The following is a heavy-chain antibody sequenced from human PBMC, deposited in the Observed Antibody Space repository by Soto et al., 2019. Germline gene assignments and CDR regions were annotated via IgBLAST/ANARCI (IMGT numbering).Heavy chain of an antibody. D-gene: IGHD2-2*01. CDR1: GGSISYNSYY. Sequence: SETLSLTCSVSGGSISYNSYYWGWIRQPPGKGLEWVGGIFYTGTTCYSPSLKDRVTISVDTSKNSFSLNLTSVTAADTAVYFCARLVVVAPVANAWGQGTLVTVSS. V-gene: IGHV4-39*02. CDR2: IFYTGTT. J-gene: IGHJ5*02. CDR3: ARLVVVAPVANA.